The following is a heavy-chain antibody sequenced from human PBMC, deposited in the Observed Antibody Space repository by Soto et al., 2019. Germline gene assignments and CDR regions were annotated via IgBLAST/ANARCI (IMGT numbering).Heavy chain of an antibody. V-gene: IGHV1-46*03. CDR2: INPSGGST. CDR3: AMVRGVRHAFDI. D-gene: IGHD3-10*01. J-gene: IGHJ3*02. Sequence: GASVKVSCKASGYTFTSYYMHWVRQAPGQGLEWMGIINPSGGSTSYAQKFQGRVTMTRDTSTSTVYMELSSLRSEDTAVYYCAMVRGVRHAFDIWGQGTMVTVSS. CDR1: GYTFTSYY.